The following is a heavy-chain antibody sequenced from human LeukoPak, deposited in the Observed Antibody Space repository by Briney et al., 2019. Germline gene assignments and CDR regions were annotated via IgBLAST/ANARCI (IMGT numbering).Heavy chain of an antibody. D-gene: IGHD3-9*01. V-gene: IGHV4-39*01. CDR3: VRQDHDILTALQDS. J-gene: IGHJ4*02. CDR2: TYHTGRS. Sequence: SETLSLTCTVSGASISNTRHYWGWICQPPGTGLEWIASTYHTGRSYYSPSLKTRVSLSMDNANNQFSLKLTSVTAAGTALYYCVRQDHDILTALQDSWGQGILVTVSS. CDR1: GASISNTRHY.